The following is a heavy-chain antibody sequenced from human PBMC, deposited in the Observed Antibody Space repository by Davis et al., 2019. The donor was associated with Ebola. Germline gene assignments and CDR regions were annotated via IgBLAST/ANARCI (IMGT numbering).Heavy chain of an antibody. CDR3: ARSGQLVLDP. Sequence: MPSETLSLTCTVSGASVSSGAYYWSWIRQSPGKGLEWIGHIYYSGTTTYNPSFRGRVIMSRDSSKNQFSLKINSVTPADTAVYYCARSGQLVLDPWGQGTLVTVSS. CDR1: GASVSSGAYY. J-gene: IGHJ5*02. D-gene: IGHD5-24*01. V-gene: IGHV4-61*08. CDR2: IYYSGTT.